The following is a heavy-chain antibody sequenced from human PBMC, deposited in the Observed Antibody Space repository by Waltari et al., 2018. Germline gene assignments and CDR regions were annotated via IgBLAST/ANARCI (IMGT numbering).Heavy chain of an antibody. D-gene: IGHD6-19*01. CDR2: INSDGSST. J-gene: IGHJ4*02. CDR3: ARDRKYSSGWYKLVDGYKY. V-gene: IGHV3-74*01. Sequence: EVQLVESGGGLVQPGGSLRLSCAASGFTLSSAWLHWWVSRINSDGSSTSYADSVKGRFTISRDNAKNKLYLQMNSLRAEDTAVYYCARDRKYSSGWYKLVDGYKYWGQGTLVTVSS. CDR1: GFTLSSAW.